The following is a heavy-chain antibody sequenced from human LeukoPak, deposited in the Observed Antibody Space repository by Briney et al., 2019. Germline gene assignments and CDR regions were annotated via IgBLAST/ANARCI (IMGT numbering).Heavy chain of an antibody. CDR1: GYTLTAYY. D-gene: IGHD2-15*01. CDR2: INPNSGGA. J-gene: IGHJ5*02. V-gene: IGHV1-2*06. Sequence: ASVKVSCKASGYTLTAYYIYWVRQAPGQGLEWMGRINPNSGGADYAQNFQGRVTMTRDTSISTAYMELSRLRSDDTAVYYCARGYCSGGTCYLVENWLDPWGQGTLVTVSS. CDR3: ARGYCSGGTCYLVENWLDP.